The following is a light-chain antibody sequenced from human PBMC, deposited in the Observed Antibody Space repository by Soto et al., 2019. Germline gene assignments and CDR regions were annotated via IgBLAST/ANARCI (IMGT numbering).Light chain of an antibody. CDR3: LQYGSSVWT. J-gene: IGKJ1*01. V-gene: IGKV3-20*01. CDR2: GAF. Sequence: EIVLTQSPDTLSLSPGEGATLSCRASQSVYNYYLAWYQQKPGQAPRLLIHGAFSRATDILDRFRGRGSGTDFTLTISRLEPEDFAVYYCLQYGSSVWTFGQGTRVEI. CDR1: QSVYNYY.